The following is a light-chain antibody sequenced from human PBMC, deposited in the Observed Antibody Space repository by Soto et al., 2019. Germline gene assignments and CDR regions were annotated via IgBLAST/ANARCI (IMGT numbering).Light chain of an antibody. CDR2: DVS. V-gene: IGLV2-14*01. Sequence: QSVLTQPASVSGSPGQSITISCTGTSSDVGGYNYVFWYQQHPGKAPKLMIYDVSNRPSGVSIRFSGSKSGNTASLTISGLQAEDEADYYCSSYTTTIRVFGGGTKVTVL. CDR3: SSYTTTIRV. J-gene: IGLJ3*02. CDR1: SSDVGGYNY.